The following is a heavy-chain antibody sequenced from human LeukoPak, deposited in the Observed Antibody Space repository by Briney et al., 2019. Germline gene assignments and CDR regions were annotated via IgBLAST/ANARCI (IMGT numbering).Heavy chain of an antibody. CDR1: GYTLTSYE. Sequence: GASVNVSCKASGYTLTSYEINGVRQATGQGLDWMGWMNPNSGNTGYAQKFQGRVTMTMTTSIDTAYMELSSLRSEDTAEYYCARAGQNSSTDYFDYWGQGTLVTVSS. J-gene: IGHJ4*02. CDR3: ARAGQNSSTDYFDY. CDR2: MNPNSGNT. V-gene: IGHV1-8*01. D-gene: IGHD5-18*01.